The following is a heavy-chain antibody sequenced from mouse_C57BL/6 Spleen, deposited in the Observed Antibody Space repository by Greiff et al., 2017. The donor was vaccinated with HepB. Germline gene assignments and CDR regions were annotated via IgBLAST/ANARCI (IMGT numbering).Heavy chain of an antibody. CDR3: ARERGSNSDFDY. Sequence: LQESGAELVKPGASVKISCKASGYAFSSYWMNWVKQRPGKGLEWIGQIYPGDGDTNYNGKFKGKATLTADKSSSTAYMQLSSLTSEDSAVYFCARERGSNSDFDYWGQGTTLTVSS. CDR2: IYPGDGDT. CDR1: GYAFSSYW. D-gene: IGHD2-5*01. J-gene: IGHJ2*01. V-gene: IGHV1-80*01.